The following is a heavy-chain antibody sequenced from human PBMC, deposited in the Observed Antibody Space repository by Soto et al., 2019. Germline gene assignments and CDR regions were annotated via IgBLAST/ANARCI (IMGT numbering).Heavy chain of an antibody. CDR1: GYTFTSYY. D-gene: IGHD3-3*01. CDR3: AREQGQYYDFWSGYYNY. CDR2: INPSGGST. Sequence: ASVKVSCKASGYTFTSYYMHWVRQAPGQGLEWMGIINPSGGSTSYAQKFQGRVTMTRDTSTSTVYMELSSLRSEGTAVYYCAREQGQYYDFWSGYYNYWGQGTLVTVSS. J-gene: IGHJ4*02. V-gene: IGHV1-46*01.